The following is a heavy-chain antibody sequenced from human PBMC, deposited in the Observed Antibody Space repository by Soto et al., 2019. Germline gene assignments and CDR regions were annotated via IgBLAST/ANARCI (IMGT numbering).Heavy chain of an antibody. CDR1: GYTFTGYY. Sequence: ASVKVSCKASGYTFTGYYMHWVRQAPGQGLEWMGWINPNSGGTNYAQKFQGWVTMTRDTSMSTAYMELSSLRSEDTAVYYCARDATYYDILTGQESIYFDYWGQGTLVTVSS. CDR3: ARDATYYDILTGQESIYFDY. D-gene: IGHD3-9*01. CDR2: INPNSGGT. J-gene: IGHJ4*02. V-gene: IGHV1-2*04.